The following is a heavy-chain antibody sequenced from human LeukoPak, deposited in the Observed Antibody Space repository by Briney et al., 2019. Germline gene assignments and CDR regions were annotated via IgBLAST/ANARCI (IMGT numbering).Heavy chain of an antibody. Sequence: GGSLRLSCAASGFTFSSYSMNWVRQAPGKGLEWVSFISSSSSYICYADSVKGRFTISRDNAKNSLYLQMNSLRAEDTAVYYCARVRRGYSGYAFDYWGQGTLVTVSS. D-gene: IGHD5-12*01. CDR1: GFTFSSYS. CDR3: ARVRRGYSGYAFDY. V-gene: IGHV3-21*01. J-gene: IGHJ4*02. CDR2: ISSSSSYI.